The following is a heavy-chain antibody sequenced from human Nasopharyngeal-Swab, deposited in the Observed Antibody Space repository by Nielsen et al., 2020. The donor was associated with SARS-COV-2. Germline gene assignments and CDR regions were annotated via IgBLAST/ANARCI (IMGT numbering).Heavy chain of an antibody. V-gene: IGHV6-1*01. D-gene: IGHD4-17*01. CDR1: GDSVSSSSAA. Sequence: LRLSCAISGDSVSSSSAAWNWIRQSPSRGLEWLGRTYYRSKWYNDYAVSVKSRITFNPDTSKNQFSLHLNSVTPEDTAVYYCARARGAYGDYYYYYYTDVWGKGTTVTVSS. CDR2: TYYRSKWYN. CDR3: ARARGAYGDYYYYYYTDV. J-gene: IGHJ6*03.